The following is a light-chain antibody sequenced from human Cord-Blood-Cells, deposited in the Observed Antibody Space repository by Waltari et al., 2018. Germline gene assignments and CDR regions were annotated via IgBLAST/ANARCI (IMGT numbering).Light chain of an antibody. CDR2: DAS. V-gene: IGKV3-11*01. CDR3: QQRSNWPT. J-gene: IGKJ4*01. Sequence: IVLTQSPATLSLSPGERATPSCRASQSVSSYLAWYQQKPGQAPRLLIYDASNRATGIPARFSGSGSGTDFTLTISSLEPEDFAVYYCQQRSNWPTFGGGTKVEIK. CDR1: QSVSSY.